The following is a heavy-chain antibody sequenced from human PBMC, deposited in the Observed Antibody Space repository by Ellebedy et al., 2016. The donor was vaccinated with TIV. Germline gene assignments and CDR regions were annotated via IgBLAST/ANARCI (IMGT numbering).Heavy chain of an antibody. D-gene: IGHD4-17*01. CDR2: FYYSGST. V-gene: IGHV4-39*01. CDR1: GGSISSSTYY. Sequence: MPSETLSLTCTVSGGSISSSTYYWGWIRQPPGKGLEWIGSFYYSGSTYYNPSLNSRVTISVDTSKNQFSLKLTSVTAADTAVYYCASRESTVTTGASMGFDPWGQGTLVTVSS. J-gene: IGHJ5*02. CDR3: ASRESTVTTGASMGFDP.